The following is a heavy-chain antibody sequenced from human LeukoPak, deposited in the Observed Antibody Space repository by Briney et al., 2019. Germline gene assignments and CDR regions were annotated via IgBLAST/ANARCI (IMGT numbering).Heavy chain of an antibody. V-gene: IGHV3-23*01. CDR2: ISGSGGST. Sequence: GGSLRLSCAASGFTVSSNYMSWVRQAPGKGLEWGSAISGSGGSTYYADSVKGRFTISRDNSRNTVYLQMNSLRAEDTAVYYCAKETGDSYGKYYFDYWGQGTLVTVSS. CDR3: AKETGDSYGKYYFDY. D-gene: IGHD5-18*01. J-gene: IGHJ4*02. CDR1: GFTVSSNY.